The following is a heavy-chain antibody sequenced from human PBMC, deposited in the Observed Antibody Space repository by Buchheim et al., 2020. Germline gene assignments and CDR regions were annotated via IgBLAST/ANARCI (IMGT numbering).Heavy chain of an antibody. J-gene: IGHJ4*02. CDR3: ARARGYCSTSSCYDFDY. V-gene: IGHV5-51*01. CDR2: IYPGDSST. CDR1: GYSFTNYW. D-gene: IGHD2-2*01. Sequence: EVQLVQSGAEVKKPGESLKISCEASGYSFTNYWITWVRQMPGKGLEWMAMIYPGDSSTKYSPSFQAQVTLSADKSISTAHLQSSSLKASDTAMYFCARARGYCSTSSCYDFDYWGQGT.